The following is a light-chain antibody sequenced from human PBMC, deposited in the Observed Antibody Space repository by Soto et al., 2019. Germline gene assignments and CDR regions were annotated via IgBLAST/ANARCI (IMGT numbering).Light chain of an antibody. Sequence: EVVLTQSPGTLSLSPGERATLSCRASQSVSTNYLAWYQQKPGQSPKLLIFGSSDRATGIPDRFSGSGSGTDFTLNISSLEPEDFSLYDCQQYGSSPPYTFGQGTNLEIQ. CDR2: GSS. V-gene: IGKV3-20*01. CDR1: QSVSTNY. J-gene: IGKJ2*01. CDR3: QQYGSSPPYT.